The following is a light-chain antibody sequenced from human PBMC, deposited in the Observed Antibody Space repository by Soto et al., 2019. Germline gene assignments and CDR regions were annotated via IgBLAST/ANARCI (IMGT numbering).Light chain of an antibody. V-gene: IGKV1-39*01. CDR1: QSISSY. CDR2: AAS. J-gene: IGKJ1*01. CDR3: QQSYSIQWT. Sequence: DIQMTQSPSSLSASVGDRVTITCRASQSISSYLNWYQQKPGKAPKPLIYAASSLQSGVPSRFSGSGSGTDFTLTISSLQPEDFATYYCQQSYSIQWTFGQGTKV.